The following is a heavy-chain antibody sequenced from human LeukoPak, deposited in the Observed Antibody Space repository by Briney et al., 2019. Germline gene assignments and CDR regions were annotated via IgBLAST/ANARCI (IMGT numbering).Heavy chain of an antibody. D-gene: IGHD4-23*01. V-gene: IGHV3-66*01. CDR3: AGYGGNSF. CDR1: GFAVSSNH. J-gene: IGHJ4*02. Sequence: GGSPRLSCAASGFAVSSNHVTWVRQAPGKGLEWVSVISNSGTTFYPDSVKGRFTISRDNSKNTVNLQMNSLRAEDTAVYYCAGYGGNSFWGPGTLVTVSS. CDR2: ISNSGTT.